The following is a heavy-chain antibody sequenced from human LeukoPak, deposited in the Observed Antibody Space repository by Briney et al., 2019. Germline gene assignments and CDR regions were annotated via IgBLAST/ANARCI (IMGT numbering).Heavy chain of an antibody. CDR2: ISHDGSNK. CDR1: GFIFSTYG. D-gene: IGHD2-2*02. V-gene: IGHV3-30*18. Sequence: PGRSLRLSCAASGFIFSTYGMHWVRQAPGKGLEWVAVISHDGSNKYYGDSVKGRFTISRDNSKNTLYLQMNSLRAEGTAVYYCAKDLIVVVPAAILIYYYGMDVWGKGTTVTVSS. J-gene: IGHJ6*04. CDR3: AKDLIVVVPAAILIYYYGMDV.